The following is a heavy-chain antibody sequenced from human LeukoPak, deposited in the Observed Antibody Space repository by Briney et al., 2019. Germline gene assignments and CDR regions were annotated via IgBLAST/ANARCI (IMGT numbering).Heavy chain of an antibody. Sequence: GSLRLSCAASGFTFSSYAMSWVRQPPGKGLEWIGSIYYSGSTYYNPSLKSRVTISVDTSKNQFSLKLSSVTAADTAVYYCARLNEDYYDSSGYYRIYDYWGQGTLVTVSS. J-gene: IGHJ4*02. CDR1: GFTFSSYA. D-gene: IGHD3-22*01. V-gene: IGHV4-39*01. CDR2: IYYSGST. CDR3: ARLNEDYYDSSGYYRIYDY.